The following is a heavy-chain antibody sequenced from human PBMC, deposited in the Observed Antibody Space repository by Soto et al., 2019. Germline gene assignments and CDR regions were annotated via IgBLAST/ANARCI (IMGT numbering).Heavy chain of an antibody. CDR2: IYHSGST. CDR1: GGSISSGGYS. J-gene: IGHJ3*02. Sequence: SETLSLTCAVSGGSISSGGYSWSWIRQPPGKGLEWIGYIYHSGSTYYNPSLKSRVTISVDRSKNQFSLKLSSVTAADTAVYYCAREGYYGSGSYFHNAFDIWGQGTMVTVSS. CDR3: AREGYYGSGSYFHNAFDI. V-gene: IGHV4-30-2*01. D-gene: IGHD3-10*01.